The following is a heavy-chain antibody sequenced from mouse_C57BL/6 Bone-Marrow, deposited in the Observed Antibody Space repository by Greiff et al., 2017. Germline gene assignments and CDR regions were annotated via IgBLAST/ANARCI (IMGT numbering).Heavy chain of an antibody. V-gene: IGHV1-15*01. CDR3: TRGGIYYGNYFDY. CDR2: IDPETGGT. CDR1: GYTFTDYE. Sequence: LVESGAELVRPGASVTLSCKASGYTFTDYEMHWVKQTPVHGLEWIGAIDPETGGTAYNQKFKGKAILTADKSSSTAYMELRSLTSEDSAVYYCTRGGIYYGNYFDYWGQGTTLTVSS. D-gene: IGHD2-1*01. J-gene: IGHJ2*01.